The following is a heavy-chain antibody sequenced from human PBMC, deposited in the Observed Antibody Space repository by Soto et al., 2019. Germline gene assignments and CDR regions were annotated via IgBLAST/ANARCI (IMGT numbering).Heavy chain of an antibody. D-gene: IGHD3-10*01. CDR3: AKGLYYYGSGSYSALNLVDG. CDR2: ISWNSGSI. CDR1: GFTFDDYA. Sequence: GGSLRLSCAASGFTFDDYAMHWVRQAPGKGLEWVSGISWNSGSIGYADSVKGRFTISRDNAKNSLYLQMNSLRAEDTALYYCAKGLYYYGSGSYSALNLVDGWGKGTTVTVSS. V-gene: IGHV3-9*01. J-gene: IGHJ6*04.